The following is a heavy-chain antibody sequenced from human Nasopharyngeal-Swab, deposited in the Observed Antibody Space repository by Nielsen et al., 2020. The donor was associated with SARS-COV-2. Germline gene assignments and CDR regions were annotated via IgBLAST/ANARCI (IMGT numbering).Heavy chain of an antibody. CDR1: GCSISSYY. J-gene: IGHJ4*02. D-gene: IGHD3-22*01. Sequence: SETLSLTCTVSGCSISSYYWSWIRQPPGKGLEWIGYIYYSGSTNYNPSLKSRVTISVDTSTNQFSLKLSSVTAADTAVYYCARLPNYDLDYWGQGTLVTVSS. CDR3: ARLPNYDLDY. CDR2: IYYSGST. V-gene: IGHV4-59*08.